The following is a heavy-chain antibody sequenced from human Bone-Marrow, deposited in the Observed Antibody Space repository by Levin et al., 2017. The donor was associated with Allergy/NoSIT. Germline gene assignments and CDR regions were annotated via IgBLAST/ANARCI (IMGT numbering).Heavy chain of an antibody. CDR1: GFTFSNSS. Sequence: PGGSLRLSCAASGFTFSNSSMNWVRQAPGKGLEWVSYISDSSSSIFYADSVKGRFTISRDNAKNSLFLQMNSLRDEDTAVYYCARACHHLSYSSTWYYDYGMDVWGQGTTVTVSS. J-gene: IGHJ6*02. V-gene: IGHV3-48*02. CDR2: ISDSSSSI. CDR3: ARACHHLSYSSTWYYDYGMDV. D-gene: IGHD6-13*01.